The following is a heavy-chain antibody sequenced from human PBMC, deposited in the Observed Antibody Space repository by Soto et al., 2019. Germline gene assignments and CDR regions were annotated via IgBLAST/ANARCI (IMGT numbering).Heavy chain of an antibody. J-gene: IGHJ4*02. CDR1: GYSFTSLD. CDR3: ARGITEGYDY. D-gene: IGHD3-16*01. Sequence: ASVKVSCKTSGYSFTSLDINWVRQATGQGPEWMGWMSPQRGNTGYAQKFQGRVTMTWDISISTAYMELNSLTSEDTAVYYCARGITEGYDYWGQGTLVTVSS. CDR2: MSPQRGNT. V-gene: IGHV1-8*01.